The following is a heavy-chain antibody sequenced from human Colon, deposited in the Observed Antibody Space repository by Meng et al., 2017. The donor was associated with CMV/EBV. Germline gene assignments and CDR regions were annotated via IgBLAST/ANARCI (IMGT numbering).Heavy chain of an antibody. CDR2: ITASGAST. CDR3: AKNWGIDF. CDR1: WFSFSSYR. Sequence: VRPWEAVCAFVQPWGALIRSCAVSWFSFSSYRMNGVHHVPVKELEGVSGITASGASTYYAYVVKCHFTISRDNSKNTLYLQMNNLRADDTALYYCAKNWGIDFWGQGTLVTVSS. J-gene: IGHJ4*02. V-gene: IGHV3-23*01. D-gene: IGHD3-16*01.